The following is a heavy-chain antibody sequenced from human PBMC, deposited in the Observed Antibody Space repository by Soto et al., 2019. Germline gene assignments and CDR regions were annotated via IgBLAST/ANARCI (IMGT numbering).Heavy chain of an antibody. CDR2: FIPMFGTA. V-gene: IGHV1-69*01. Sequence: VQLVQSGAEVKKPGSSVKVSCKASGGTFSSFGISWVRQGPRQGLEWLGGFIPMFGTANYPQKFQGRVTLSANDSTSTAYMELSSLTSEDTAVYFCARDRSGPGNWNYDTFDIWGQGTMVTVSS. J-gene: IGHJ3*02. CDR3: ARDRSGPGNWNYDTFDI. CDR1: GGTFSSFG. D-gene: IGHD1-7*01.